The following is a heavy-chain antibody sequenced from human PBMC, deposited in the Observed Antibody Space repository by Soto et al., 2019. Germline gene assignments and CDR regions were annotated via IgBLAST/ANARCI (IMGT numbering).Heavy chain of an antibody. CDR2: INYSGST. J-gene: IGHJ6*03. D-gene: IGHD6-6*01. CDR1: GGSISSGGYY. V-gene: IGHV4-31*03. Sequence: SETLSLTCTVSGGSISSGGYYWIWIRQHPGKGLEWIGDINYSGSTYYNPSLKSRVTISVDTSKNQFSLKLSSVTAADTAVYYCVSKEYSSSSNYYYYYYMDVWGKGTTVTVSS. CDR3: VSKEYSSSSNYYYYYYMDV.